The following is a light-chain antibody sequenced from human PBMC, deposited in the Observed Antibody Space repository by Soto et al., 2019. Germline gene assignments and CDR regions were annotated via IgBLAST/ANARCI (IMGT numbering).Light chain of an antibody. CDR2: GAS. V-gene: IGKV3-20*01. Sequence: EIVFTQSPGTLSLSPGDTATLSCRASQSLSSSYLAWYQQRPGQAPRLLIYGASTRATGIPDRFSGSGSGTDFTLTITRLDPEDFAVYYCQQYGGSMTFGQGTRLEIE. J-gene: IGKJ5*01. CDR3: QQYGGSMT. CDR1: QSLSSSY.